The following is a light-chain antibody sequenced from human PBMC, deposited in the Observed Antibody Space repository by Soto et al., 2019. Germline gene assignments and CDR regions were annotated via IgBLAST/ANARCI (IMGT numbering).Light chain of an antibody. V-gene: IGKV1-33*01. CDR1: QDIRNH. CDR3: QQYDNLPTIT. Sequence: DIQMTQPPSSLSASVGDRITITCQASQDIRNHLNWYQQKPGKAPKLLIYDASNLETGVPSRFSGSGSGTDFTFTISSLQPEDIATYYCQQYDNLPTITFGQGTRLEIK. CDR2: DAS. J-gene: IGKJ5*01.